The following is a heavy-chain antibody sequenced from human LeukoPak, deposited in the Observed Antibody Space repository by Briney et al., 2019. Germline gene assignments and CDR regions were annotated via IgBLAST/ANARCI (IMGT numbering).Heavy chain of an antibody. Sequence: PGGSLRLSCAASGFTFSSYAMSWVRQAPGKGLEWVSAISGSGGSTYYAGSVKGRFTISRDNSKNTLYLQMNSLRAEDTAVYYCAKYCGGDCYPYYFDYWGQGTLVTVSS. CDR1: GFTFSSYA. J-gene: IGHJ4*02. CDR3: AKYCGGDCYPYYFDY. V-gene: IGHV3-23*01. CDR2: ISGSGGST. D-gene: IGHD2-21*01.